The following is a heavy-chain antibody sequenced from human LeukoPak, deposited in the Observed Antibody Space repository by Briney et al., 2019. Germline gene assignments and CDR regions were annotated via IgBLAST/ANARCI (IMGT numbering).Heavy chain of an antibody. CDR3: AKTPLVIVATTTTFDY. V-gene: IGHV3-23*01. D-gene: IGHD5-12*01. CDR1: GFTFSSYA. CDR2: ISGSGGST. Sequence: PGGSLRLSCAASGFTFSSYAMSWVRQAPGKGLEWVSAISGSGGSTYYADSVKGRFTIPRDNSKNTLYLQMNSLRAEDTAVYYCAKTPLVIVATTTTFDYWGQGTLVTVSS. J-gene: IGHJ4*02.